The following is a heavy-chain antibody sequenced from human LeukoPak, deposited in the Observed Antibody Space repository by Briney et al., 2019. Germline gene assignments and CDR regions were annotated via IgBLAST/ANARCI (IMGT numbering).Heavy chain of an antibody. V-gene: IGHV3-7*01. Sequence: GGSLRLPCAASGFLFNNYWMSWGRQAPGEGVGWVGNKDERGSGKWYVDSVKGRFTMSRDNAKNSLFLEMNSLGVEDTAVYYCARDRGDGYNYRSPFDSWGQGTLVTVSS. D-gene: IGHD5-24*01. J-gene: IGHJ4*02. CDR1: GFLFNNYW. CDR3: ARDRGDGYNYRSPFDS. CDR2: KDERGSGK.